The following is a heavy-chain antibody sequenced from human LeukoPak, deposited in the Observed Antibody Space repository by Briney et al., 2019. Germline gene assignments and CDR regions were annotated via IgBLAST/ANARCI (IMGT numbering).Heavy chain of an antibody. CDR2: TYYSTST. Sequence: SETLSHTCTVSGGSITSISHHWGWIRQPPGKGLEWIGSTYYSTSTQYNPSLKSRVTISVDTSKNQFSLKLSSVTAADTAVYYRAGHTCSSCRCYNYYHYGMDVWGQGTTVTVSS. V-gene: IGHV4-39*01. CDR1: GGSITSISHH. D-gene: IGHD2-15*01. J-gene: IGHJ6*02. CDR3: AGHTCSSCRCYNYYHYGMDV.